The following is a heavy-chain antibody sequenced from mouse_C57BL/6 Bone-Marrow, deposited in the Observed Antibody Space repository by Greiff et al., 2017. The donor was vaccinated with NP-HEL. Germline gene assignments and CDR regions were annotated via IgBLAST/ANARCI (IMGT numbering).Heavy chain of an antibody. V-gene: IGHV1-82*01. CDR3: ARNYYGIAY. D-gene: IGHD1-1*01. CDR2: LYPGDGAP. Sequence: QVQLQQSGPELVKPGASVKISCQASGYAFSSSWMNWVKPRPGKGLEWLGRLYPGDGAPNSNGKFKGKAPLTADNSSSTAYMQLSSLTSEDSAVYFCARNYYGIAYWGQGTLVTVSA. CDR1: GYAFSSSW. J-gene: IGHJ3*01.